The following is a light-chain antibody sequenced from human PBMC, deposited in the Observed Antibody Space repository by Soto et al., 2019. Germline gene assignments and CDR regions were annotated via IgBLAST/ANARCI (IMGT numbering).Light chain of an antibody. J-gene: IGKJ1*01. V-gene: IGKV1-5*03. Sequence: DIQMTQSPSTLSASVGDRVTITCRASQSISNWLAWYQQKPGKAPKLLIYKASSLESGVPSRFSGSGSGTEFTLTISSLRPDEFATYYCQEYSTYSRTFGQGTKVEIK. CDR3: QEYSTYSRT. CDR2: KAS. CDR1: QSISNW.